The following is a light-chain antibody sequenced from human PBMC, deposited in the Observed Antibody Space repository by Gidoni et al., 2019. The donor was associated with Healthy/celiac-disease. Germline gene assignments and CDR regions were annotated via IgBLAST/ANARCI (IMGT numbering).Light chain of an antibody. CDR3: QQSGA. V-gene: IGKV1-5*03. CDR2: KAS. CDR1: QSISSW. J-gene: IGKJ2*01. Sequence: DIQMTQSPSTLSASVGDRVTITCRASQSISSWLAWYQQKPGKAPKLLIYKASSLESGVPSRFSGSGSGTEFTLTISSLQPDDFATYYCQQSGAFXQXTKLXIK.